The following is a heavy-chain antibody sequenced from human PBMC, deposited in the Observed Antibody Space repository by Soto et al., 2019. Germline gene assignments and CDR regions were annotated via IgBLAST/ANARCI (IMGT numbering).Heavy chain of an antibody. CDR1: GGSISNYY. CDR2: VHSSVST. V-gene: IGHV4-59*01. Sequence: PSETLSLTCTASGGSISNYYCSLIRQPPGRVLEWIGYVHSSVSTNYSPTLKSRVTISIDTSKRQFSLKLSSVAAADSAVYYCARGDPGYGMDVWGQGTTVTVFS. J-gene: IGHJ6*02. CDR3: ARGDPGYGMDV.